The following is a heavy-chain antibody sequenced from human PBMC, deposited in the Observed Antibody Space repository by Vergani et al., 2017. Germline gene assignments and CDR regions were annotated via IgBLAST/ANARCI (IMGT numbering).Heavy chain of an antibody. CDR3: AKXLSVEYYYDSSGYNGAFDI. J-gene: IGHJ3*02. V-gene: IGHV3-23*01. D-gene: IGHD3-22*01. CDR1: GFTFSSYA. CDR2: ISGSGGST. Sequence: EVQLLESGGGLVQPGGSLRLSCAASGFTFSSYAMSWVRPAPGKGLEWVSAISGSGGSTYYADSVKGRFTISRDNSKNTLYLKMNSLRAEETAVYYCAKXLSVEYYYDSSGYNGAFDIWGQGTMVTVSS.